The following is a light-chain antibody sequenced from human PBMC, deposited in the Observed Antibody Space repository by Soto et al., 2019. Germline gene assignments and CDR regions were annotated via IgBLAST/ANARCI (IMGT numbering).Light chain of an antibody. CDR2: EVS. Sequence: QSVLAQPASVSGSPGQSITISCTGTSSDVGGYNYVSWYQQHPGKAPKLMIYEVSNRPSGVSNRFSGSKSGNTASLTISGPQAEDEADYYCSSYTSSSFVVFGGGTK. CDR1: SSDVGGYNY. CDR3: SSYTSSSFVV. J-gene: IGLJ2*01. V-gene: IGLV2-14*01.